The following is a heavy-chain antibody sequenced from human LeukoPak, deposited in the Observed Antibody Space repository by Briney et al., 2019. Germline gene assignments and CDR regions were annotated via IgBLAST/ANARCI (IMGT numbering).Heavy chain of an antibody. Sequence: PSETLSLTCTVSGGSISSYYWSWIRQPAGKGLEWIGRIYTSGSTNYNPSLKSRVTMSVDTSKNQFSLKLSSVTAADTAVYYCARDSLLRFLEWSGVGGYYYGMDVWGQGTTVTVSS. CDR2: IYTSGST. CDR1: GGSISSYY. V-gene: IGHV4-4*07. J-gene: IGHJ6*02. D-gene: IGHD3-3*01. CDR3: ARDSLLRFLEWSGVGGYYYGMDV.